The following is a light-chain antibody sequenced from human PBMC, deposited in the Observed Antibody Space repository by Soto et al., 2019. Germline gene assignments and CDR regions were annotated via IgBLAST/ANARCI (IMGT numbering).Light chain of an antibody. Sequence: NFMLTQPHSVSESPGQTVTISCTRSSGSIASDYVQWYQQRPGSAPINVSFEDSQRPSGVPDRFSGSIDSSSNSASLSISRLATEDAADYYCQSVDGKYVVFGGGTKVTVL. CDR1: SGSIASDY. V-gene: IGLV6-57*04. CDR2: EDS. CDR3: QSVDGKYVV. J-gene: IGLJ2*01.